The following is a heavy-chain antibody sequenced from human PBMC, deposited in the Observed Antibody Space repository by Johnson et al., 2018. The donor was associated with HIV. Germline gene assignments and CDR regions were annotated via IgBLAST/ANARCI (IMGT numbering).Heavy chain of an antibody. D-gene: IGHD6-19*01. Sequence: QVQLMESGGGVVQPGRSLRLSCAASGFTFSNYGMHWVRQAPGKGLEWVAVISYDGSNKYYADSVKGRFTISRDNSKNTLYLQMNSLRVEDTAVYYCATDFRSSAWYGDAFDIWGQGTVVTVSS. J-gene: IGHJ3*02. CDR2: ISYDGSNK. CDR3: ATDFRSSAWYGDAFDI. CDR1: GFTFSNYG. V-gene: IGHV3-30*19.